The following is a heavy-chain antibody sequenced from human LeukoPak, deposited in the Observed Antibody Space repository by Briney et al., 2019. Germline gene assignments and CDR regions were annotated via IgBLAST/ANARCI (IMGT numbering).Heavy chain of an antibody. CDR3: ARVGVDSSGYYRPNYYYYYGMDV. D-gene: IGHD3-22*01. CDR1: GGTFSSYT. V-gene: IGHV1-69*02. CDR2: IIPILGIA. J-gene: IGHJ6*02. Sequence: SVKVSCKASGGTFSSYTISWVRQAPGHGLEWMGRIIPILGIANYAQKFQGRVTITADKSTSTAYMELSSLRSEDTAVYYCARVGVDSSGYYRPNYYYYYGMDVWGQGTTVTVSS.